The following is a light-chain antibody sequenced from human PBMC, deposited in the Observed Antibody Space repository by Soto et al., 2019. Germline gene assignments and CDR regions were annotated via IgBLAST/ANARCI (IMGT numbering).Light chain of an antibody. Sequence: AIQLTQSPSSLSASVGDRGTITCRASQGISSALAGYQQKPGKAPKLLIYDASSLESGVPSKFSGSGSGTDFTLTISSLQPEDFATYYCQQFNSYPRTFGQGTKVEIK. CDR1: QGISSA. CDR3: QQFNSYPRT. J-gene: IGKJ1*01. CDR2: DAS. V-gene: IGKV1-13*02.